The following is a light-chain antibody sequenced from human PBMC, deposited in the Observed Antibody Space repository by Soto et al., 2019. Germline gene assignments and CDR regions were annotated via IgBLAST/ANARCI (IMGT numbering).Light chain of an antibody. Sequence: QSALTQSPSVSGSPGQSVTISCTGASSDVGSYGRVSWYQQTPGTAPKLIIYEVYNRPSGVPDRFSGSKSGNTASLTISGLQAEDEAYYYCSSYTSSTTLLFGGGTKLTVL. CDR1: SSDVGSYGR. CDR3: SSYTSSTTLL. V-gene: IGLV2-18*02. J-gene: IGLJ2*01. CDR2: EVY.